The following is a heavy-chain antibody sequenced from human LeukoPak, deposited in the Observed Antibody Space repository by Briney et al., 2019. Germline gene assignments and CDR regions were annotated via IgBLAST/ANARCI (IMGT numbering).Heavy chain of an antibody. CDR3: ARDLNSGSYRGYYYYMDV. J-gene: IGHJ6*03. CDR1: GGTFSSYV. V-gene: IGHV1-69*06. D-gene: IGHD1-26*01. Sequence: ASVKVSCKASGGTFSSYVISWVRQAPGQGLEWMGGIIPIFGTANYAQKFQGRVTITADKSTSTAYMELSSLRSEDTAVYYCARDLNSGSYRGYYYYMDVWGKGTTVTVSS. CDR2: IIPIFGTA.